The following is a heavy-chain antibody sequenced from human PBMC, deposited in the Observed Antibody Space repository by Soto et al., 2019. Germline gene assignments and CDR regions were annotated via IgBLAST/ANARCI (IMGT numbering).Heavy chain of an antibody. V-gene: IGHV3-7*03. J-gene: IGHJ4*02. D-gene: IGHD3-10*01. CDR1: GFTFTTYW. CDR3: VRGGHGSGRDLGSY. Sequence: EVQLVESGGGLAQPGGSLRLSCVASGFTFTTYWMSWVRQAPGKGLEWVANIRQDGGAQYYVDSVKGRFTISRDNAKNSVYLQMDSLRAEDTAVYYCVRGGHGSGRDLGSYWGQGILVTVSS. CDR2: IRQDGGAQ.